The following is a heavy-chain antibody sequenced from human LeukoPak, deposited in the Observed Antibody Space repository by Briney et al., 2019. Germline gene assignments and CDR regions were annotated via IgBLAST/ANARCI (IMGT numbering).Heavy chain of an antibody. CDR2: INPSVGST. CDR1: GYTFISYY. V-gene: IGHV1-46*01. J-gene: IGHJ6*02. D-gene: IGHD5-12*01. Sequence: ASVKVSCKASGYTFISYYMHWVRQAPGQGLEWMGIINPSVGSTTYAQKFQGRVTMTRDTSISTAYMELSRLRSDDTAVYYCARVEGVYSDHAVYYGMDVWGQGTTVTVSS. CDR3: ARVEGVYSDHAVYYGMDV.